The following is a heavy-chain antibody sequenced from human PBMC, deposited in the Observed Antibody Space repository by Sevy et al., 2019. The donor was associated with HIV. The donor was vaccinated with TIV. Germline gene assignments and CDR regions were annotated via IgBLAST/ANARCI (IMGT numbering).Heavy chain of an antibody. CDR3: AREGVYCSGGSCYSSWFDP. D-gene: IGHD2-15*01. J-gene: IGHJ5*02. V-gene: IGHV1-2*02. Sequence: ASVKVSCKASGYTFTGYYMHWVRQAPGQGLEWMGWINPNSGGTNYAQTFQGRVTMTRDTSISTAYMELSRLRSDDTAVYYCAREGVYCSGGSCYSSWFDPWGQGTLVTVSS. CDR1: GYTFTGYY. CDR2: INPNSGGT.